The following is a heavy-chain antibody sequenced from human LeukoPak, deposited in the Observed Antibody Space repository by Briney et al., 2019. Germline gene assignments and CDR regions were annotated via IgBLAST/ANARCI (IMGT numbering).Heavy chain of an antibody. D-gene: IGHD4-17*01. V-gene: IGHV1-8*03. Sequence: ASVKVSCKASGYTLTSYDINWVRQATGQGLEWMGWMNPNSGNTGYAQKFQGRVTITRNTSISTAYMELSSLRSEDTAVYYCARDVLGPVTTDYYYYYYMDVWGKGTTVTISS. CDR1: GYTLTSYD. J-gene: IGHJ6*03. CDR3: ARDVLGPVTTDYYYYYYMDV. CDR2: MNPNSGNT.